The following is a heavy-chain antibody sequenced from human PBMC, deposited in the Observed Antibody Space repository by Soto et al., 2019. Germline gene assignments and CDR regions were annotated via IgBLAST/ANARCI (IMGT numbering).Heavy chain of an antibody. J-gene: IGHJ4*02. CDR2: IWHDGSNK. CDR3: ARGGGLSSIAAADY. Sequence: GGSLRLSCAGSGLMFGSYAMHWVRQAPGKGLEWVAVIWHDGSNKYYADSVEGRFNVSRDNSKNTLYLQMNGLRAEDTAVYYCARGGGLSSIAAADYWGQGTLVTVSS. D-gene: IGHD6-25*01. V-gene: IGHV3-33*01. CDR1: GLMFGSYA.